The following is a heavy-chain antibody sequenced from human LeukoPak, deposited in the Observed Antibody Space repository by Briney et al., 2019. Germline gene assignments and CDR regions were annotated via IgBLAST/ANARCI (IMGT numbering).Heavy chain of an antibody. CDR2: IYHSGST. J-gene: IGHJ4*02. V-gene: IGHV4-38-2*02. Sequence: PSETLSLTCTVSGYSISSGYYWGWIRQPPGKGLEWIGGIYHSGSTYYNPSLKSRVTISVDASKNQFSLKLSSVTAADTAVYYCAREKTYYDILTGYYPPNAFDYWGQGTLVTVSS. CDR3: AREKTYYDILTGYYPPNAFDY. CDR1: GYSISSGYY. D-gene: IGHD3-9*01.